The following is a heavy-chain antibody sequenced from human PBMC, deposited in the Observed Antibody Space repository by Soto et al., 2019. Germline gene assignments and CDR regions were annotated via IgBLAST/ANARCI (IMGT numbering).Heavy chain of an antibody. CDR2: IYYSGST. V-gene: IGHV4-31*03. D-gene: IGHD3-22*01. CDR3: ARNHYYYDSSGYYEYFDY. Sequence: TSETLSLTCTVSGGSISSGGYYWSWIRQHPGKVLEWIGYIYYSGSTYYNPSLKSRVTISVDTSKNQFSLKLSSVTAADTAVYYCARNHYYYDSSGYYEYFDYWGQGTLVTVSS. J-gene: IGHJ4*02. CDR1: GGSISSGGYY.